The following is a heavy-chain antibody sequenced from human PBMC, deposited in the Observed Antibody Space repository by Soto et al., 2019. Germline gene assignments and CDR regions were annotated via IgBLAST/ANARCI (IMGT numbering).Heavy chain of an antibody. CDR1: GGSISTTTFY. Sequence: SETLSLTCTVSGGSISTTTFYWGWIRQPPGKGLEWIGSIYYTGSTYYYPSLKSRVTISVDASKNQFSLNLDSVTAADTAVYYCARHLTNYYHDSSGYYSVDYWGQGTLVTVSS. CDR2: IYYTGST. CDR3: ARHLTNYYHDSSGYYSVDY. J-gene: IGHJ4*02. D-gene: IGHD3-22*01. V-gene: IGHV4-39*01.